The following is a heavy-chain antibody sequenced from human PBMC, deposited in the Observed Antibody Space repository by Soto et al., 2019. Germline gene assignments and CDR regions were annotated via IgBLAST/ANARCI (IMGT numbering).Heavy chain of an antibody. CDR2: MYNTGST. Sequence: SETLSLTCVVSGGSLSSYYWSWIRQPPGKGLEWIGYMYNTGSTVYNPSFKSRVTISVDTSKNQFSLKLSSVTAADTAVYYCARHHDSWGQGTLVTVS. CDR3: ARHHDS. CDR1: GGSLSSYY. J-gene: IGHJ4*02. V-gene: IGHV4-59*08.